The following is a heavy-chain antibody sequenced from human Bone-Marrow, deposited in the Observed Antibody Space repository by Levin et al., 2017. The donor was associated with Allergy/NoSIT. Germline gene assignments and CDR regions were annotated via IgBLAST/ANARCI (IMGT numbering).Heavy chain of an antibody. CDR3: ASAYSYGWFDY. CDR1: GFSFTNYG. D-gene: IGHD3-16*01. Sequence: GGSLRLSCLASGFSFTNYGMHWVRQAPGKGLEWVAVIWYDGSNTYYGDSVKGRFTISRDDSKTTLYLQMNSLRAEDTAVYYCASAYSYGWFDYWGQGTLVTVSS. J-gene: IGHJ5*01. CDR2: IWYDGSNT. V-gene: IGHV3-33*01.